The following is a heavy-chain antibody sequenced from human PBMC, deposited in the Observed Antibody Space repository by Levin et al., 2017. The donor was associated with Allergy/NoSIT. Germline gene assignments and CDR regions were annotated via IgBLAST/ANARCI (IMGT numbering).Heavy chain of an antibody. V-gene: IGHV4-59*01. Sequence: PSETLSLTCTVSGGSISSYYWSWIRQPPGKGLEWIGYIYYSGSTNYNPSLKSRVTISVDTSKNQFSLKLSSVTAADTAVYYCARKDTYFGAFDIWGQGTMVTVSS. CDR1: GGSISSYY. D-gene: IGHD2-15*01. CDR2: IYYSGST. J-gene: IGHJ3*02. CDR3: ARKDTYFGAFDI.